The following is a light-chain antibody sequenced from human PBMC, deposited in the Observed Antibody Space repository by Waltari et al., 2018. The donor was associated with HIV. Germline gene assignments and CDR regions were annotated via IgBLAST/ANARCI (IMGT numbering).Light chain of an antibody. CDR2: DSN. Sequence: SVLTQPPSVSAAARQKVHTSSPGSSPYIVHTYVSWYQQLPGTAPRLLIYDSNKRPSEIPDRFSGSKSGASATLDITGLQTGDEADYYCGTWESSLSAAVFGGGTKLAVL. CDR1: SPYIVHTY. V-gene: IGLV1-51*01. CDR3: GTWESSLSAAV. J-gene: IGLJ2*01.